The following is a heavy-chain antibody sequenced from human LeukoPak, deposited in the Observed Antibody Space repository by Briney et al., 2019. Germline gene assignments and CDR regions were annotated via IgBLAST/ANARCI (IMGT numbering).Heavy chain of an antibody. J-gene: IGHJ4*02. V-gene: IGHV1-69*05. CDR3: ATNQGGLSPPRFDY. D-gene: IGHD1-14*01. Sequence: ASVKVSCKASGGTFSSYAISWVRQAPGQGLEWMGGIIPIFGTANYAQKFQGRVTITTDESTSTAYMELSSLRSEDTAVYYCATNQGGLSPPRFDYWGQGTLVTVSS. CDR2: IIPIFGTA. CDR1: GGTFSSYA.